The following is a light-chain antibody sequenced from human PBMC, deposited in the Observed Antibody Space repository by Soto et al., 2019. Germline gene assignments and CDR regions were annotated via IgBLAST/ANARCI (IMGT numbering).Light chain of an antibody. Sequence: EIVMTQSPTILSVSPGERATLSCRASQSVSSNLAWYQQKPGQAPRLLIYGVYTRAPGIPARFSGSGSGTDFTLTISRLEPEDFAVYYCQHYGSPPPTFGQGTKVDIK. CDR1: QSVSSN. V-gene: IGKV3-20*01. CDR2: GVY. J-gene: IGKJ1*01. CDR3: QHYGSPPPT.